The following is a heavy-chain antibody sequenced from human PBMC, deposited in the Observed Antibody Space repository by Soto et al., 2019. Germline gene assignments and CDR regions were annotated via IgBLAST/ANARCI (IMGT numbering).Heavy chain of an antibody. CDR2: YGGSGGST. J-gene: IGHJ6*03. CDR3: VKFRGRDEHYYYMDV. Sequence: DVQLLESGGGLVQRGGSLRLSCAASGFTFSTYGMTWVRQAPGKGLEWVSYGGSGGSTYYADSVKGRFTISRDDSKNTMYLQMTRLRAEDTAVYYCVKFRGRDEHYYYMDVWGNGTTVTVSS. CDR1: GFTFSTYG. V-gene: IGHV3-23*01. D-gene: IGHD3-16*01.